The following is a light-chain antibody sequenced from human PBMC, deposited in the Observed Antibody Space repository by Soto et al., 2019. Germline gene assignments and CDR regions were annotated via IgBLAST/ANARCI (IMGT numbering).Light chain of an antibody. CDR2: DVS. Sequence: QSALTQPASVSGSPGQSITISCTGTSSDVGGFNYVSWYQQHPGKAPKLMIYDVSNRPSGVSNRFSGSKSGNTASLTISGLQAEDEADYYCSSYTSRATPLFGTGTKLTV. CDR1: SSDVGGFNY. J-gene: IGLJ1*01. CDR3: SSYTSRATPL. V-gene: IGLV2-14*01.